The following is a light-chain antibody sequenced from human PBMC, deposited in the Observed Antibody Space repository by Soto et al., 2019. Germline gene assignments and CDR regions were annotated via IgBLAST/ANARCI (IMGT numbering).Light chain of an antibody. CDR3: CSYAGSYPVV. CDR2: DVS. J-gene: IGLJ2*01. Sequence: QSVLTQPRSVSGSPGQSVTISCTGTSSDVGGYNYVSWYQQHPGKAPKLMIYDVSKRPSGVPDRFSGSKSGNTASLTISGLQADYDADYYCCSYAGSYPVVFGGGTKVTV. V-gene: IGLV2-11*01. CDR1: SSDVGGYNY.